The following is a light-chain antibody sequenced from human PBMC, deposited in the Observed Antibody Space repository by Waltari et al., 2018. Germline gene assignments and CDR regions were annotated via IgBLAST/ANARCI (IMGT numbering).Light chain of an antibody. CDR2: DVN. J-gene: IGLJ3*02. CDR1: SSDVGGYDF. V-gene: IGLV2-11*01. CDR3: CSYAGSYTWV. Sequence: QSALTQPRSVSGSPGQSVTISCTGTSSDVGGYDFVSWYQPHPGKAPKVMISDVNKRPSGVPVRFSGSKSGNTASLTISGLQAEDEADYYCCSYAGSYTWVLGGGTQLTVL.